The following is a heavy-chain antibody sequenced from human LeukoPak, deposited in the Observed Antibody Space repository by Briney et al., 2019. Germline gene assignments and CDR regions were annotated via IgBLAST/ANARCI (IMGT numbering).Heavy chain of an antibody. CDR2: ISGDGGST. Sequence: GGSLRLSCAASGFTFDDYAMHWVRQAPGKGLEWVSLISGDGGSTYYADSVKGRFTISRDNSKNSLYLQMNSLRTEDTALYYCAKDMYSSGWYGGGYYYGMDVWGQGTTVTVSS. D-gene: IGHD6-19*01. V-gene: IGHV3-43*02. J-gene: IGHJ6*02. CDR3: AKDMYSSGWYGGGYYYGMDV. CDR1: GFTFDDYA.